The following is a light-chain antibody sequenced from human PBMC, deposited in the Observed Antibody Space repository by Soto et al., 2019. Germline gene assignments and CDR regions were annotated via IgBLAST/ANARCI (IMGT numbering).Light chain of an antibody. CDR3: SSFAGSTNFHYL. V-gene: IGLV2-8*01. CDR2: EIN. J-gene: IGLJ1*01. Sequence: SVLTQPPSASGSPGQSVTISCTGTSSDVGAYDYVSWYQQHPGKAPKLMIYEINKRPSGVPDRFSGSKSGNTASLTVSGLQAEDEPDYYCSSFAGSTNFHYLFGNGTKFTV. CDR1: SSDVGAYDY.